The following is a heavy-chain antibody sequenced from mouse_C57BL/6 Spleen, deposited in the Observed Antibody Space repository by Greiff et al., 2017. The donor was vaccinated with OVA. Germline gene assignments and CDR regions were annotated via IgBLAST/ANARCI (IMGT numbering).Heavy chain of an antibody. CDR3: ARAGDSSGYVEDYFDY. CDR1: GFTFSSYA. Sequence: DVHLVESGGGLVKPGGSLKLSCAASGFTFSSYAMSWVRQTPEKRLEWVATISDGGSYTYYPDNVKGRFTISRDNAKNNLYLQMSHLKSEDTAMYYCARAGDSSGYVEDYFDYWGQGTTLTVSS. V-gene: IGHV5-4*01. J-gene: IGHJ2*01. D-gene: IGHD3-2*02. CDR2: ISDGGSYT.